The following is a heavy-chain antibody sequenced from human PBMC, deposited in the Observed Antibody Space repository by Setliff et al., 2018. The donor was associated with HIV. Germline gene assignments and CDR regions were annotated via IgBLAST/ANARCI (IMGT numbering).Heavy chain of an antibody. CDR1: DASISNYH. J-gene: IGHJ5*02. V-gene: IGHV4-59*08. D-gene: IGHD2-21*01. CDR3: ARLFIPNYFDP. Sequence: PSETLSLTCTVSDASISNYHWSWIRQPPGKGLEWIGYIYYSGSTNYNPSLKSRVTISIDTSTNQSSLKLSSVTAAGTAVYYCARLFIPNYFDPWGQGTLVTVSS. CDR2: IYYSGST.